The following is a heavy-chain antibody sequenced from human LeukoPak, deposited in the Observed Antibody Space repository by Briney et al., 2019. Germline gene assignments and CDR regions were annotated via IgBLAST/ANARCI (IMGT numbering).Heavy chain of an antibody. CDR2: ISGDGVNT. J-gene: IGHJ4*02. CDR1: AFTFTSYA. CDR3: AKRGVVIRVMLFGFHKEAYYFES. D-gene: IGHD3-10*02. V-gene: IGHV3-23*01. Sequence: GGSLTLSCATSAFTFTSYAMMWVRQAPGKGLEWVAAISGDGVNTYYADSVKGRFTISRDNSRHTVYLQMHSLRAEDTAFYVCAKRGVVIRVMLFGFHKEAYYFESWGQGALVTVSS.